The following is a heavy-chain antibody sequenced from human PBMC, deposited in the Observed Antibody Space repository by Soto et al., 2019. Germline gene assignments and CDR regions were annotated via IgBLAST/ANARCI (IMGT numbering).Heavy chain of an antibody. CDR3: ARAYRTLVTSYCLDD. V-gene: IGHV4-34*01. CDR2: INHSGSI. J-gene: IGHJ6*02. Sequence: ETLFLTCAVYGGSLSGYYWTWIRQSPGKGLEWIGEINHSGSINYNPSLKNRLTISLNTSKKHFSLKLSSVPDADTAAYCWARAYRTLVTSYCLDDWGQGTTVTVSS. D-gene: IGHD2-21*02. CDR1: GGSLSGYY.